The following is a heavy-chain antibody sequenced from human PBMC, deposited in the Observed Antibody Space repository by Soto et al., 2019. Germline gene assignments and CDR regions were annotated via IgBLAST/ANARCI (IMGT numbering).Heavy chain of an antibody. CDR3: ARGQVGAIGNYGMDV. Sequence: QVQLVQSGAEVKKSGASVKVSCKASGYTFTAYYMHWVRQAPGQGLEWMGWIKPNSGGTNYAQKFQGRVTMTSDTATAYMELTRVRSDDTAVYYCARGQVGAIGNYGMDVWGQGTTVTVSS. CDR1: GYTFTAYY. CDR2: IKPNSGGT. V-gene: IGHV1-2*02. J-gene: IGHJ6*02. D-gene: IGHD1-26*01.